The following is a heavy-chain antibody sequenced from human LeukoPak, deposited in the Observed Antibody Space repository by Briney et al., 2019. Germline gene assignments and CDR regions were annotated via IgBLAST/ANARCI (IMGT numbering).Heavy chain of an antibody. D-gene: IGHD7-27*01. CDR2: ISGSGGST. CDR3: AKDGNWARFEN. CDR1: GFTFSTYG. V-gene: IGHV3-23*01. Sequence: GGSLRLSCVASGFTFSTYGMSWVRQAPGKGLEWVSAISGSGGSTYYADSVKGRFTISRDNSKNTLYLQMNSLRAEDTAVYYCAKDGNWARFENWGQGTLVTVSS. J-gene: IGHJ4*02.